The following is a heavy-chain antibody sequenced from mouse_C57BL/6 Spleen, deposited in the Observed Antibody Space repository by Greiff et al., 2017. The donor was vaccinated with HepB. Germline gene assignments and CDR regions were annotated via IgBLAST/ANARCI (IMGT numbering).Heavy chain of an antibody. CDR2: IHPNSGST. CDR1: GYTFTSYW. Sequence: QVQLQQPGAELVKPGASVKLSCKASGYTFTSYWMHWVKQRPGQGLEWIGMIHPNSGSTNYNEKFKSKATLTVDKSSSTDYMQLSSLTSEDSAVYYCAREVDRRGFYAYCGQGTLVTVSA. V-gene: IGHV1-64*01. J-gene: IGHJ3*01. CDR3: AREVDRRGFYAY.